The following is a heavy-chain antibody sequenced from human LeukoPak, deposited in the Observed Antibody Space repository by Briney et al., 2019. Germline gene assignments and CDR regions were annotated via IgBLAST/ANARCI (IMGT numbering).Heavy chain of an antibody. CDR2: INPYSGGT. Sequence: ASVKVSCKASGYIFTGYYMHWVRQAPGQGLEWMGWINPYSGGTNYAQKFQGRVTLTTDTSTSTAYMELRSLRSDDTAVYYCARGRSPSGTLGYWGQGTLVTVSS. CDR1: GYIFTGYY. V-gene: IGHV1-2*02. J-gene: IGHJ4*02. D-gene: IGHD3-10*01. CDR3: ARGRSPSGTLGY.